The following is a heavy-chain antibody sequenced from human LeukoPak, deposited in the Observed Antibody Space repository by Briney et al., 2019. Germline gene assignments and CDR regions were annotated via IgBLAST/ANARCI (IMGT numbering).Heavy chain of an antibody. V-gene: IGHV3-21*01. CDR2: ISRTSNYI. Sequence: PGGSLRLSCAASGPPFESYSMTWVRQAPGKGLEWVSTISRTSNYIYTADSLKGRFTTSRDNAEKSLFLQMTNVKDDDTAVYYCVTKASVSGVKRYWGQGTLVTVSS. D-gene: IGHD3-10*01. CDR3: VTKASVSGVKRY. CDR1: GPPFESYS. J-gene: IGHJ4*02.